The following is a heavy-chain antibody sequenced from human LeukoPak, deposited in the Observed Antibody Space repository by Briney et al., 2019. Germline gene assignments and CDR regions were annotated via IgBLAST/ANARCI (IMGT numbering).Heavy chain of an antibody. D-gene: IGHD6-13*01. Sequence: ASVKVSCKVSGHTLSDLSMHWVRQAPGKGLEWMGGFDPENGKTVYAKKFQGRVTLTEDTSRDTGYMEVSSLRSEDTAVYYCGTKRWAAAGPIDFWGQGTLVTVFS. CDR3: GTKRWAAAGPIDF. CDR2: FDPENGKT. J-gene: IGHJ4*02. V-gene: IGHV1-24*01. CDR1: GHTLSDLS.